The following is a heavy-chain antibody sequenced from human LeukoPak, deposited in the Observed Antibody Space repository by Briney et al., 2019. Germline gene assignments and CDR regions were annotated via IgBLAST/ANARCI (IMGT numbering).Heavy chain of an antibody. J-gene: IGHJ6*02. Sequence: SVKVSCKASGGTFSSYAISWVRQAPGQGLEWMGGIIPIFGTANYAQKFQGRVTTTADESTSTAYMELSSLRSEDTAVYYCARLSSGYLYYYGMDVWGQGTTVTVSS. CDR2: IIPIFGTA. CDR1: GGTFSSYA. D-gene: IGHD3-22*01. CDR3: ARLSSGYLYYYGMDV. V-gene: IGHV1-69*13.